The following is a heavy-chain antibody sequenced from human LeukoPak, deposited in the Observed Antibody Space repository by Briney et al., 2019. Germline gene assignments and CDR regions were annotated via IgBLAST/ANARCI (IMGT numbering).Heavy chain of an antibody. D-gene: IGHD3-3*01. CDR1: GGSISSSSYY. V-gene: IGHV4-30-4*08. Sequence: SETLSLTCTVSGGSISSSSYYWSWIRQPPGTGLEWIGYIYYSGSTYYNPSLKSRVTISVDTSKNQFSLKLSSVTAADTAVYYCARTDFWSGYSYNWFDPWGQGTLVTVSS. CDR3: ARTDFWSGYSYNWFDP. CDR2: IYYSGST. J-gene: IGHJ5*02.